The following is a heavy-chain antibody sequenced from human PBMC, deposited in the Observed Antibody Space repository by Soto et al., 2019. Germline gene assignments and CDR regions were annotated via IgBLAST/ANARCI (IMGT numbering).Heavy chain of an antibody. CDR1: GGSISSSSHY. CDR2: IYYSGSP. D-gene: IGHD3-22*01. V-gene: IGHV4-39*01. Sequence: SETLSLTCTVSGGSISSSSHYWGWIRQPPGQGLEWIGTIYYSGSPYYSPSLKSRVTISVDSSKNQFSLKLSSVTAADTAVFYCARHCENRGYYHPRLCDFDYWGQGALVTVSS. CDR3: ARHCENRGYYHPRLCDFDY. J-gene: IGHJ4*02.